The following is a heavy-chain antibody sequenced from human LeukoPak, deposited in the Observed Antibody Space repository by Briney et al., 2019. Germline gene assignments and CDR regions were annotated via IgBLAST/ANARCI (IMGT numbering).Heavy chain of an antibody. CDR1: GGSFSGYY. V-gene: IGHV4-34*01. J-gene: IGHJ6*02. D-gene: IGHD2-8*01. CDR2: INHSGST. CDR3: ARDVCDYYYGMDV. Sequence: SETLSLTCAVYGGSFSGYYWSWLRQPPGKGLEWIGEINHSGSTNYNPSLKSRVTISVDTSKNQFSLKLSSVTAADTAVYYCARDVCDYYYGMDVWGQGTTVTVSS.